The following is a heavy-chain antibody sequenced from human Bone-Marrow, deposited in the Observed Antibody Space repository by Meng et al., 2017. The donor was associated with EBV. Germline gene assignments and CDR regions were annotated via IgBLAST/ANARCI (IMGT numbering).Heavy chain of an antibody. V-gene: IGHV1-69*01. CDR3: AAPKYCSGTSCYEVFDF. CDR1: GDTLTNYG. D-gene: IGHD2-2*01. CDR2: IIPVSGTT. J-gene: IGHJ4*02. Sequence: QVQMGWVGAEVKKTGSSVRVSCRASGDTLTNYGISWVRQAPGQGLEWMGGIIPVSGTTNYAQKFQDRLTITADESTNTAYMDLSSLGFEDTAMYYCAAPKYCSGTSCYEVFDFWGQGSLVTVSS.